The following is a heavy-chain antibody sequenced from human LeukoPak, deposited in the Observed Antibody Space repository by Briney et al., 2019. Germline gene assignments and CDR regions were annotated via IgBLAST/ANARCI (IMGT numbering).Heavy chain of an antibody. CDR2: ISSSSSTI. CDR3: ARDPIDRPHSSGYSDY. CDR1: GFTFNTYS. J-gene: IGHJ4*02. Sequence: PGGSLRLSCAASGFTFNTYSMTWVRQAPGKGLEWVSYISSSSSTIYYADSVKGRFTISRDNAKNSLYLQMNSLRAEDTAVYYCARDPIDRPHSSGYSDYWGQGTLVTVSS. D-gene: IGHD3-22*01. V-gene: IGHV3-48*04.